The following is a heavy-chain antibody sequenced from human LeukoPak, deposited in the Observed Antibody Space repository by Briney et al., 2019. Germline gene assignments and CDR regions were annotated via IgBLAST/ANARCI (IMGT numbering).Heavy chain of an antibody. CDR1: GFTFNNYG. D-gene: IGHD3-22*01. Sequence: GSLRLSCVVSGFTFNNYGMHWVHQAPGKGLEWIGYIYYSGSTNYNPSLKSRVTISVDTSKNQFSLKLSSVTAADTAVYYCARDSGLAVVGTFDYWGQGTLVTVSS. V-gene: IGHV4-59*01. J-gene: IGHJ4*02. CDR3: ARDSGLAVVGTFDY. CDR2: IYYSGST.